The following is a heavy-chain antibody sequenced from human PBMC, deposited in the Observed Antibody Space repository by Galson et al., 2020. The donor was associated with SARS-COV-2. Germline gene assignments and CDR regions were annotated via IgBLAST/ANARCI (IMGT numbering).Heavy chain of an antibody. CDR1: GGSISSGGYY. D-gene: IGHD4-17*01. V-gene: IGHV4-31*03. CDR3: ARELEMDNGDYIDY. CDR2: IYYSGST. Sequence: SEILSLTCTVSGGSISSGGYYWSWIRQHPGKGLEWIGYIYYSGSTYYNPSLKSRVTISVDTSKNQFSLKLSSVTAADTAVYYCARELEMDNGDYIDYWGQGTLVTVSS. J-gene: IGHJ4*02.